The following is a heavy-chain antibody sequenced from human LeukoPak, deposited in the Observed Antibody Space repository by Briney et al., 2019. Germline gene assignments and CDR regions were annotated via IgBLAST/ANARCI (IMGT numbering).Heavy chain of an antibody. Sequence: GASVKVSCKTSGYTFTGYYIHWVRQAPGQGLEWMGWIKPDSGGTTYAQIFQGRVTMTRDTSISTAYLELGSLRSDDAAVYYCATVVAGVTCDHWGQGTLVTVSS. CDR1: GYTFTGYY. CDR2: IKPDSGGT. V-gene: IGHV1-2*02. J-gene: IGHJ4*02. D-gene: IGHD2-2*01. CDR3: ATVVAGVTCDH.